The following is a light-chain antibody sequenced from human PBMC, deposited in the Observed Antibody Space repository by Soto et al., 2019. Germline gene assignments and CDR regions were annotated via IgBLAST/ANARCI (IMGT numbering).Light chain of an antibody. J-gene: IGKJ1*01. CDR2: DAS. Sequence: IQMTQSPSTLSASVGDRVSITCRAGQSISSWLAWYQQKPGKAPKLLIFDASTLENGVPARFSGSRSGPEISLTISSLQPDDFANYYCQQYYSYWTFGQGTKVDIK. CDR1: QSISSW. V-gene: IGKV1-5*01. CDR3: QQYYSYWT.